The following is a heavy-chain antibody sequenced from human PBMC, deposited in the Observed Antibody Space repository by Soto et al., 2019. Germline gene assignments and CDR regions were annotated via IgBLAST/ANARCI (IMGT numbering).Heavy chain of an antibody. J-gene: IGHJ4*01. CDR2: IKSKTDGGSA. Sequence: GESLKISCAASGFAFSDAWINWVRQAPGKGLEWVGRIKSKTDGGSADYAAPVKGRFAISRDDSKNMVYLQMNSLKTEDTAVYYCTTDSRTTLPEVRFDYWGHGTLVTVSS. CDR3: TTDSRTTLPEVRFDY. V-gene: IGHV3-15*07. CDR1: GFAFSDAW. D-gene: IGHD1-26*01.